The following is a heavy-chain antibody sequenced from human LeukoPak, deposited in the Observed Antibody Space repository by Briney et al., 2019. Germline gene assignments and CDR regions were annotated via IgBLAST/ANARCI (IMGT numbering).Heavy chain of an antibody. CDR3: ARDLWGSGIDN. D-gene: IGHD3-10*01. J-gene: IGHJ4*02. CDR1: GYSVRSFY. V-gene: IGHV4-4*07. CDR2: FYTSGIT. Sequence: SETLSLTCTVSGYSVRSFYWNWIRQSADKGLEWIGRFYTSGITKYNPSLQSRVAISVDTSKNQFSLKLSSVTAADTAVYYCARDLWGSGIDNWGQGTLVTVSS.